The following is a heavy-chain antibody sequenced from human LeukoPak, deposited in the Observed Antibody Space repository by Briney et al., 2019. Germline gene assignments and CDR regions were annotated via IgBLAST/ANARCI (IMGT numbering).Heavy chain of an antibody. D-gene: IGHD1-20*01. Sequence: GESLKISCKGSGYSFTSYWIGWVRQMPGKGLEWMGIIYPGDSDTRHSPSFQGQVTISADKSISTAYLQWSSLKASDTAMYYCARLSYNWNYYYGMDVWGQGTTVTVSS. V-gene: IGHV5-51*01. J-gene: IGHJ6*02. CDR1: GYSFTSYW. CDR3: ARLSYNWNYYYGMDV. CDR2: IYPGDSDT.